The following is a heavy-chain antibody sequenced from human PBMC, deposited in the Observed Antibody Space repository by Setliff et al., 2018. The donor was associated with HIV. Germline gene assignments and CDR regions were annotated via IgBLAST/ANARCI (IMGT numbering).Heavy chain of an antibody. V-gene: IGHV1-18*01. CDR3: ARAVGGSNYFDYSGYQDF. Sequence: ASVMVSCKTSGYPFDSYGISWVRQVPGQGLEWMGWISAYIGDTKYAQRFQGRVTMTTDPSTPTAYMELRSLKSEDTAVYYCARAVGGSNYFDYSGYQDFWGQGTRVTVSS. CDR2: ISAYIGDT. CDR1: GYPFDSYG. J-gene: IGHJ4*02. D-gene: IGHD3-22*01.